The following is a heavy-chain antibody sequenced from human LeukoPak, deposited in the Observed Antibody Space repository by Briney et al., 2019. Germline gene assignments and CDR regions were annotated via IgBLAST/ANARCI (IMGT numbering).Heavy chain of an antibody. CDR1: GFTFSSYW. V-gene: IGHV3-74*01. D-gene: IGHD3-3*01. J-gene: IGHJ4*02. CDR3: ARDQGGGYYKD. CDR2: INSGGSST. Sequence: GGSLRLSCAASGFTFSSYWMHWVRQAPGKGLVWVSRINSGGSSTSYADSVKGRFTISRDNAKNTLYLQMNGLRAEDTAVYYCARDQGGGYYKDWGQGTLVTVSS.